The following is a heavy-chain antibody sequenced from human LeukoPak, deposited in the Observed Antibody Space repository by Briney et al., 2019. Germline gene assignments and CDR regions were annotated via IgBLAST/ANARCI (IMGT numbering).Heavy chain of an antibody. D-gene: IGHD2-15*01. CDR3: TTRYCSGGRCDY. V-gene: IGHV3-15*01. CDR2: IKSKTDGGTT. Sequence: GGSLRLSSAASGFTFSNAWMNGVRQAPGKGLEGVGRIKSKTDGGTTDYAAPVKGRFTISRDDSKTTLYLQMNSLKTEDTAVYYCTTRYCSGGRCDYWGQGTLVTVSS. J-gene: IGHJ4*02. CDR1: GFTFSNAW.